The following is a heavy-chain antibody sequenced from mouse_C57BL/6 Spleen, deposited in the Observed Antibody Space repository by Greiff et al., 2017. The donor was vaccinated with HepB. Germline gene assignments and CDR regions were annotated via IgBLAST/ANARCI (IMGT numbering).Heavy chain of an antibody. D-gene: IGHD4-1*01. CDR2: IDPSDSYT. J-gene: IGHJ4*01. V-gene: IGHV1-69*01. Sequence: VQLQQPGAELVMPGASVKLSCKASGYTFTSYWIHWVKQRPGQGLEWIGEIDPSDSYTNYNQKFKGKSTLTVDKSSSTAYMQLSSLTSEDSAVYYCARRLGQGAMDYWGQGTSVTVSS. CDR3: ARRLGQGAMDY. CDR1: GYTFTSYW.